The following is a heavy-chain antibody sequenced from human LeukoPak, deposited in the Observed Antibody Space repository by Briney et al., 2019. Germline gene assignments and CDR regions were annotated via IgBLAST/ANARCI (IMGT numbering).Heavy chain of an antibody. CDR2: IYPGDSDT. CDR3: AKPMGGFSHGNFDY. Sequence: GESLKISCKGSGYSFSNYWIGWVRQMPGKGLEWMGNIYPGDSDTRYSPSFQGQVTISADKSINTAYLQWSSLEASGTAMYYCAKPMGGFSHGNFDYWGQGVLVTVSS. V-gene: IGHV5-51*01. J-gene: IGHJ4*02. CDR1: GYSFSNYW. D-gene: IGHD3-16*01.